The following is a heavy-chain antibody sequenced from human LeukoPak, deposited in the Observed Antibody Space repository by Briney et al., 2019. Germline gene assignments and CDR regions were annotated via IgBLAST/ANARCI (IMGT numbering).Heavy chain of an antibody. CDR2: IYYSGST. CDR3: ARKTTTLGPFDY. CDR1: GGFISSHY. V-gene: IGHV4-59*11. D-gene: IGHD1-14*01. Sequence: SETLSLTCTVSGGFISSHYWSWIRQPPGKGLEWIGYIYYSGSTNYNPSLRSRVTISVDTSKNQFSLKLSSVTAADTAVYYCARKTTTLGPFDYWGQGTLVTVSS. J-gene: IGHJ4*02.